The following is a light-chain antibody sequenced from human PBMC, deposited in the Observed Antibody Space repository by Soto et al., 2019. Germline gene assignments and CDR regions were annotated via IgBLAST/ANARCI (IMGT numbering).Light chain of an antibody. CDR3: QKYNSAPLT. V-gene: IGKV1-39*01. Sequence: DIRMTQSPSSLSASIGDRVTITCRASQRIRTSLNWYQHKPGKAPKHLIYAASSLESGVPSRFSGSGSGTDFSLSISSLQPEDVATYYCQKYNSAPLTFGGGTKVDIK. J-gene: IGKJ4*01. CDR2: AAS. CDR1: QRIRTS.